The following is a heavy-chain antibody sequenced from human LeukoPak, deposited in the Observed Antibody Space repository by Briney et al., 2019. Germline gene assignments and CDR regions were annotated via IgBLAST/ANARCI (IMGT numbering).Heavy chain of an antibody. V-gene: IGHV4-61*01. CDR3: AREDCGGDRYSRSDDAFDI. CDR1: GGSVSSGSYY. Sequence: PSETLSLTCTVSGGSVSSGSYYWSWIRQPPGKGLEWIGYIYYSGSTNYNPSLKSRVTISVDTSKNQFSLKLSSVTAADTAVYYCAREDCGGDRYSRSDDAFDIWGQGTMVTVSS. J-gene: IGHJ3*02. CDR2: IYYSGST. D-gene: IGHD2-21*02.